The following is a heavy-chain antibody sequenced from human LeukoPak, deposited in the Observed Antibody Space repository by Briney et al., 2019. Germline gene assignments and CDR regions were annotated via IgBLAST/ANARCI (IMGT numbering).Heavy chain of an antibody. CDR2: ITGDGSST. V-gene: IGHV3-74*01. J-gene: IGHJ4*02. D-gene: IGHD2-2*01. CDR1: GFTVSNSY. CDR3: ARGFNYAYDY. Sequence: PGGSLRLSCAASGFTVSNSYMTWVRQAPGKGLVWVSRITGDGSSTIYADSVKGRFTISRDNAKNTLYLQMNSLRAEDTAVYYCARGFNYAYDYWGQGTLVTVSS.